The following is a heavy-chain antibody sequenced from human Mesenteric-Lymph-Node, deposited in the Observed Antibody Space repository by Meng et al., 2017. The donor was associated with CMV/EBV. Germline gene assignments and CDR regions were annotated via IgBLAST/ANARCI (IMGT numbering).Heavy chain of an antibody. Sequence: GGSLRLSCAASGFVFTDSWLHWVRQAPGKGLVWVANIYQDGGEKYYVDSVRGRFTISRDNVQDSLYLQMNSLRAEDTAVYYCARDRFCSSTSCHYHYGMDVWGQGTTVTVSS. CDR2: IYQDGGEK. D-gene: IGHD2-2*01. J-gene: IGHJ6*02. CDR1: GFVFTDSW. V-gene: IGHV3-7*01. CDR3: ARDRFCSSTSCHYHYGMDV.